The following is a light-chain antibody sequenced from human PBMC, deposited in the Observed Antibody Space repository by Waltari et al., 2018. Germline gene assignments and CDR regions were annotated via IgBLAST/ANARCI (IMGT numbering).Light chain of an antibody. Sequence: QSVLTQPPSLSGAPGQRVTISCTGSSSNIGAGYGVQWYQQFPGTATKLRIYVKTKRPSGFPAPFSGSKSVTSASLAITGLQAEEGADYYCQSYDSSLRGFYVFGTGTKVTV. V-gene: IGLV1-40*01. J-gene: IGLJ1*01. CDR1: SSNIGAGYG. CDR2: VKT. CDR3: QSYDSSLRGFYV.